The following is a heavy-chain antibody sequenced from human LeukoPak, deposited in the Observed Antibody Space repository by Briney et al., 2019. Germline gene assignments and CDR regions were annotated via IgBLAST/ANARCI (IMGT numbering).Heavy chain of an antibody. CDR3: ARGTEYNYDPFDD. V-gene: IGHV3-11*06. CDR2: ISPTDYT. CDR1: GFTFSDFY. J-gene: IGHJ4*02. D-gene: IGHD5-18*01. Sequence: GGSLRLSCAASGFTFSDFYMSWIRQAPGKGLEWLSYISPTDYTNYADSMTGRFTISRDNAKTSMYLQVNSLRVEHTAVYFCARGTEYNYDPFDDWGQGTLVTASS.